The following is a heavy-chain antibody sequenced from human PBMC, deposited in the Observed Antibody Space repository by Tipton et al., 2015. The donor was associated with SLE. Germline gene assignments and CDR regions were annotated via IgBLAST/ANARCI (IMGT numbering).Heavy chain of an antibody. J-gene: IGHJ4*02. CDR2: IIGGGGGT. V-gene: IGHV3-23*01. CDR3: AKASLEDGSGGYPDY. CDR1: GFTISPYA. D-gene: IGHD6-19*01. Sequence: SLRLSCAASGFTISPYAMSWVRQAPGKGLECVSIIGGGGGTYYADSVKGRFTISRDNSKNTVSLQMTSLRADDRAVYYCAKASLEDGSGGYPDYWGQGTPVTVSS.